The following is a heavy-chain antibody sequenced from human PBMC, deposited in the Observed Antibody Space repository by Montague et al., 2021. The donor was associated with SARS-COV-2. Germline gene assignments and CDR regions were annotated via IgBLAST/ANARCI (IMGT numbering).Heavy chain of an antibody. J-gene: IGHJ5*02. D-gene: IGHD3-22*01. Sequence: SETLSLTCTVSGGSISSSSYYWGWIRQPPGKGLEWIGSIYYSGSTYYNPSLKSRVTISVDTSKNQFSLKLGSVTAADTAVYYCARFPYYYDNWFDPWGQGTLVTVSS. CDR3: ARFPYYYDNWFDP. V-gene: IGHV4-39*07. CDR1: GGSISSSSYY. CDR2: IYYSGST.